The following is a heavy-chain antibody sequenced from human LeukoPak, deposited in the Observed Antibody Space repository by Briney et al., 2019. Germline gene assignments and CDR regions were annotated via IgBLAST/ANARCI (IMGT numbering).Heavy chain of an antibody. CDR3: ARDGGQGSYLDY. J-gene: IGHJ4*02. D-gene: IGHD3-10*01. V-gene: IGHV3-30*03. CDR2: ISYDGSNK. Sequence: GRSLRLSCAASGFTFCSYGMHWVRQAPGKGLEWVAVISYDGSNKYCADSVKGRFTISRDNSKNTLYLQMNSLRAEDTAVYYCARDGGQGSYLDYWGQGTLVTVSS. CDR1: GFTFCSYG.